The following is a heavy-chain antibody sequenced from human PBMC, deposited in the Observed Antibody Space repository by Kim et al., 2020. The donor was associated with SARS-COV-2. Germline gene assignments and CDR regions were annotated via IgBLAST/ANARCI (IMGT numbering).Heavy chain of an antibody. J-gene: IGHJ5*02. Sequence: ASVKVSCKTSGYTFTSFGITWVRQAPGQGLEWMGWISTNKGDTNYAQKFQGRVTMTTDTFTNTAYMALRSLRSDDTAVYYCARDLYFGSGSYFDPWGQGTLVTVSS. CDR3: ARDLYFGSGSYFDP. CDR1: GYTFTSFG. D-gene: IGHD3-10*01. V-gene: IGHV1-18*01. CDR2: ISTNKGDT.